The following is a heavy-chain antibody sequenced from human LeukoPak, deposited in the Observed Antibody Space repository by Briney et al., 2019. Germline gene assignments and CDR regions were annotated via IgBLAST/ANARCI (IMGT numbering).Heavy chain of an antibody. CDR1: GGSISSYY. J-gene: IGHJ4*02. CDR2: IYYSGST. Sequence: PSETLSLTCTVSGGSISSYYWSWLRQPPGKGLEWIGYIYYSGSTNYNPSLKSRVTISVDTSKNQFSLKLSSVTAADTAVYYCARHDFWSGYYDYWGQGTLVTVSS. V-gene: IGHV4-59*01. CDR3: ARHDFWSGYYDY. D-gene: IGHD3-3*01.